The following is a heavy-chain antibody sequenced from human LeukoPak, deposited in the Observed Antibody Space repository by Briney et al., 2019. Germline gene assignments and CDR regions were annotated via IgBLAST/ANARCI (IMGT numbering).Heavy chain of an antibody. CDR3: ARVPRYSGDYVGAYYYYGMDV. J-gene: IGHJ6*02. CDR2: IYYSGST. CDR1: GFSISSYG. Sequence: SETLSLTCTASGFSISSYGLSWVRQPPGKGLEWIGYIYYSGSTNSNPSLKSRDTISVDTSKNQFSLKLSSVTAADTAVYYCARVPRYSGDYVGAYYYYGMDVWGQGTTVTVSS. V-gene: IGHV4-59*01. D-gene: IGHD4-17*01.